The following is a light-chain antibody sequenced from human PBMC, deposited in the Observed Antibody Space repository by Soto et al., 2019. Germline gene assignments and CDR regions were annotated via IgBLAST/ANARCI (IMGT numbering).Light chain of an antibody. CDR1: QSVSSN. Sequence: EIVMTQSPATLSVSPGERATLSCRASQSVSSNLAWYQQKPGQAPRLLIYGASTRATGIPASFSGSGSGTEFALTISSLQSEDFAVCYCQQYNNWPPWTFGQGTKVEIK. V-gene: IGKV3-15*01. CDR3: QQYNNWPPWT. CDR2: GAS. J-gene: IGKJ1*01.